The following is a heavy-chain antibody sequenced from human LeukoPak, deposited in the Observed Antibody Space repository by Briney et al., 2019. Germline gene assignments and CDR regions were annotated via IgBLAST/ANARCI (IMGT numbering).Heavy chain of an antibody. CDR3: ARGEKAAGVVVAATGNYYFDY. J-gene: IGHJ4*02. D-gene: IGHD2-15*01. CDR2: INHSGST. Sequence: SETLSLTCAVYGGSFSGYYWSWIRQPPGKGLEWIEEINHSGSTNYNPSLKSRVTISVDTSKNQFSLKLSSVTAADTAVYYCARGEKAAGVVVAATGNYYFDYWGQGTLVTVSS. CDR1: GGSFSGYY. V-gene: IGHV4-34*01.